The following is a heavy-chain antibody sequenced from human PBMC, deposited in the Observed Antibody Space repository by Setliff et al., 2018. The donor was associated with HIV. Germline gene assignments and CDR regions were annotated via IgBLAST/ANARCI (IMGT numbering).Heavy chain of an antibody. Sequence: ASVKVSCKASGATFSSYGISWVRQAPGQGLEWMGWISAYNGNTDYAQKLQGRVTLTTDTSTSTAYTELRSLRSDDTAVYYCARDPPSSGWGFFDYWGQGTLVTVSS. V-gene: IGHV1-18*01. D-gene: IGHD6-19*01. J-gene: IGHJ4*02. CDR2: ISAYNGNT. CDR1: GATFSSYG. CDR3: ARDPPSSGWGFFDY.